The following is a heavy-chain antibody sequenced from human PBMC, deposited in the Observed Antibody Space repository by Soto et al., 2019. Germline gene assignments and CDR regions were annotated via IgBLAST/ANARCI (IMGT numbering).Heavy chain of an antibody. CDR2: IIPIVGTG. D-gene: IGHD2-2*01. V-gene: IGHV1-69*01. CDR1: GGTFSNYA. J-gene: IGHJ6*02. CDR3: ARVVILVPTASTHYYYHMDV. Sequence: QVQLVQSGAEVRKPGSSVTVSCKASGGTFSNYAISWVRQAPGQGLGWMGGIIPIVGTGSYAQKFQGRVPITADEPTTTAYMELSSLRFEDTAVYYCARVVILVPTASTHYYYHMDVWGPGTTVTVSS.